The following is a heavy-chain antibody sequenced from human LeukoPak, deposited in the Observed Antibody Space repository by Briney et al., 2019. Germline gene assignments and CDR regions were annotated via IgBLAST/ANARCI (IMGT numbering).Heavy chain of an antibody. CDR1: GFTFSSYA. J-gene: IGHJ4*02. D-gene: IGHD3-3*01. V-gene: IGHV3-66*01. CDR3: ALYDFWSGGDY. Sequence: GGSLRLSCAASGFTFSSYAMSWVRQAPGKGLEWVSVIYSGGSTYYADSVKGRFTISRDNSKNTLYLQMNSLRAEDTAVYYCALYDFWSGGDYWGQGTLVTVSS. CDR2: IYSGGST.